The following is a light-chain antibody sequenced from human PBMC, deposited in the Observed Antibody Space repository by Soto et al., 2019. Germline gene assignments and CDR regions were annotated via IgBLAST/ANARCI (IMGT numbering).Light chain of an antibody. CDR1: SSDVGGYNY. CDR3: CSYAGSNNFPYV. J-gene: IGLJ1*01. CDR2: EAS. V-gene: IGLV2-8*01. Sequence: QSVLTQPPSASGSPGQSVTISCTGTSSDVGGYNYVSWYQQHPGKAPKLMIYEASKRPSGVPDRFSGSKSGNTASLTVSGLQAEDEADYYCCSYAGSNNFPYVFGTGTKVTVL.